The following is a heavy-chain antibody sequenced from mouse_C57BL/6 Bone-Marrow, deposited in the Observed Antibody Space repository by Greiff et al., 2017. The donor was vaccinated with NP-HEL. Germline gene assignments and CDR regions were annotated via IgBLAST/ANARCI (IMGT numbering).Heavy chain of an antibody. CDR3: TRHHYYGSSPFAY. CDR1: GYTFTDYE. J-gene: IGHJ3*01. V-gene: IGHV1-15*01. CDR2: IDPETGGT. D-gene: IGHD1-1*01. Sequence: VKLQQSGAELVRPGASVTLSCKASGYTFTDYEMHWVKQTPVHGLEWIGAIDPETGGTAYNQKFKGKAILTAAKSSSTAYMELRSLTSEDSAVYYCTRHHYYGSSPFAYWGQGTLVTVSA.